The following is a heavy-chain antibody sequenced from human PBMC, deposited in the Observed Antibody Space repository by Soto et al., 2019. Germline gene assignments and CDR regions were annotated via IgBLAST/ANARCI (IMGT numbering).Heavy chain of an antibody. CDR1: GYTFTSSY. CDR3: ARRYCTSTSCYYFDL. D-gene: IGHD2-2*01. V-gene: IGHV1-46*01. CDR2: INPSGGTT. J-gene: IGHJ4*02. Sequence: ASVKVSCKASGYTFTSSYIHWVRQAPGQGLEWMGIINPSGGTTSYAQKFQGRVTMTRDTSTSTVYMELSNLTSDDTAIYYCARRYCTSTSCYYFDLWGQGTLVTVSS.